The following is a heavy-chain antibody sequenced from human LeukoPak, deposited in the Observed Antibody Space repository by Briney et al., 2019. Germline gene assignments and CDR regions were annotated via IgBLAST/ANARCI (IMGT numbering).Heavy chain of an antibody. J-gene: IGHJ3*02. V-gene: IGHV4-59*01. Sequence: SETLSLTCTVSGGSISSYYWSWIRQPPGKGLEWIGHIYYSGSTNYNPSLRSRVTISVDTSKNQFSLKLNSVTAADTAVYYCAGAPPLLYSSSSLGAFDIWGQGTMVTVSS. CDR1: GGSISSYY. CDR2: IYYSGST. CDR3: AGAPPLLYSSSSLGAFDI. D-gene: IGHD6-13*01.